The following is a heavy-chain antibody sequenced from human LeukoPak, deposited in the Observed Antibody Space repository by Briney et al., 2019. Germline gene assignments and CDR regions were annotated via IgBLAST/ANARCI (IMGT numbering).Heavy chain of an antibody. CDR3: ARGDCSSTSCYFDY. D-gene: IGHD2-2*01. CDR1: GGSISSGDYY. CDR2: IYYSRST. J-gene: IGHJ4*02. Sequence: SETLSLTCTVSGGSISSGDYYWSWIRQPPGKGLEWIGYIYYSRSTYYNPSLKSRVTISVDTSKNQFSLKLNSVTAADTAVYYCARGDCSSTSCYFDYWGQGTLVTVSS. V-gene: IGHV4-30-4*01.